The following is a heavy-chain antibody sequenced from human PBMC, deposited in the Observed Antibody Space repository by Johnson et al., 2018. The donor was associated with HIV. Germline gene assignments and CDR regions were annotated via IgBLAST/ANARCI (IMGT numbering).Heavy chain of an antibody. Sequence: EQLVVSGGGLVQPGGSLRLSCAASGFAFRTYWMVWVRQVPGKRPVWVARIYNDGSRTTYADSVRGRFTISRDNAKYTVDLQMNSLRVEDTAVYYCAKVDCGGDTCGGYDPFDLWGQGTLVTVSS. D-gene: IGHD2-21*01. CDR3: AKVDCGGDTCGGYDPFDL. V-gene: IGHV3-74*03. CDR2: IYNDGSRT. CDR1: GFAFRTYW. J-gene: IGHJ3*01.